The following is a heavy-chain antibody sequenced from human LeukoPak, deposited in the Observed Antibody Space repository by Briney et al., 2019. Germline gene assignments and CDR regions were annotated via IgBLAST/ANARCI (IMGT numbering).Heavy chain of an antibody. J-gene: IGHJ4*02. CDR3: ARGSPDTAMVFDY. CDR1: GYTFTGYY. Sequence: ASVKVSCTASGYTFTGYYMHWVRQAPGQGLEWMAWINPNSGGTNYAQKFQGRVTMTRDASISTVYMELSRLRSDDTAVYYCARGSPDTAMVFDYWGQGTLVTVSS. D-gene: IGHD5-18*01. V-gene: IGHV1-2*02. CDR2: INPNSGGT.